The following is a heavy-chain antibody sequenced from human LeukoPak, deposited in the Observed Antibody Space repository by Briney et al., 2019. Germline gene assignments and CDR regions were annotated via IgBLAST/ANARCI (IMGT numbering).Heavy chain of an antibody. CDR2: ISYDGSDK. CDR3: ARGYDSSGYYPSPSFDY. V-gene: IGHV3-30-3*01. D-gene: IGHD3-22*01. Sequence: GGSLRLSCAASGFTFSNYAMHWVRQAPGKGLEWVAVISYDGSDKYYADSVKGRFTISRDNSKNTLYLQMNSLRPEDTAVYYCARGYDSSGYYPSPSFDYWGQGTLVTVSS. J-gene: IGHJ4*02. CDR1: GFTFSNYA.